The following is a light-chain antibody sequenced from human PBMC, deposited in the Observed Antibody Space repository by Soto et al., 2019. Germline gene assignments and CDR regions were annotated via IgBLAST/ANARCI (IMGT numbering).Light chain of an antibody. CDR2: DAS. Sequence: EIVLTQSPGTLSLSPGERGTLSCRASQSVSSYLAWYQQKPGQAPRLLIYDASNRATGIPARFSGSGSGTDFTLTISSLEPEDFAVYYCQQRSNWPITFGQGTRLEIK. V-gene: IGKV3-11*01. J-gene: IGKJ5*01. CDR1: QSVSSY. CDR3: QQRSNWPIT.